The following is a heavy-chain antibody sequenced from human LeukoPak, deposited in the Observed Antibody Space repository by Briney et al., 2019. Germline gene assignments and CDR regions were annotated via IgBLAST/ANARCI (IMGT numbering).Heavy chain of an antibody. CDR3: AGPGAGDLDY. CDR2: INHSGST. J-gene: IGHJ4*02. Sequence: SETLSLTCVVYGGPFGVYYWSWVRQPPGKGLEWIGEINHSGSTNYNPSLKGRVTISVDTSKNHFSLKLSSVTAADTAVYYCAGPGAGDLDYWGQGTLVTVSS. V-gene: IGHV4-34*01. CDR1: GGPFGVYY. D-gene: IGHD3-10*01.